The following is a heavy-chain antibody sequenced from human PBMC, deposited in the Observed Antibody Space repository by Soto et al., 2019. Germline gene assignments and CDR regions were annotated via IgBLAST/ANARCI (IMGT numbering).Heavy chain of an antibody. CDR3: AKRPRALLTFDY. CDR2: ISDSGGTS. V-gene: IGHV3-23*04. Sequence: EVQLVDSGGGLVQPGGSLRLSCAASGFIFSNYVMSWVRQAPGKGLEWVSSISDSGGTSYYADSVKGRFTISRDTSKNPLDLQMNSLRAEDTAIYYCAKRPRALLTFDYWGQGALGTVSS. J-gene: IGHJ4*02. CDR1: GFIFSNYV. D-gene: IGHD1-26*01.